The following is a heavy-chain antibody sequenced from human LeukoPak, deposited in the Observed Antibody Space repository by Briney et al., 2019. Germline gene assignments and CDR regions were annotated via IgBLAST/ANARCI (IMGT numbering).Heavy chain of an antibody. CDR3: ARRPGIAAAGYFDY. J-gene: IGHJ4*02. Sequence: TGGSLRLSCAASGFTFDDYGMSWVRQAPGKGLEWVSGINWNGGSTGYADSVKGRFTISRDNAKNSLYLQMNSLRAEDTALYYCARRPGIAAAGYFDYWGQGTLVTVSS. CDR2: INWNGGST. D-gene: IGHD6-13*01. V-gene: IGHV3-20*04. CDR1: GFTFDDYG.